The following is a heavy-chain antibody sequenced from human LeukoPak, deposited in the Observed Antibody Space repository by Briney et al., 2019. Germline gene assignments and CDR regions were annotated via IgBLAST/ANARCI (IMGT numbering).Heavy chain of an antibody. V-gene: IGHV3-23*01. CDR1: GFPFTFA. J-gene: IGHJ4*02. Sequence: GGSLRLSCVASGFPFTFAMSWVRQAPGKGLEWVSTVSGSGADTYYADSVRGRFTISRDNSRNMLYLQMNSLRVEDTAVYYCTTKVIRGNSGDDYDDWGQGTLVTVSS. CDR2: VSGSGADT. D-gene: IGHD5-12*01. CDR3: TTKVIRGNSGDDYDD.